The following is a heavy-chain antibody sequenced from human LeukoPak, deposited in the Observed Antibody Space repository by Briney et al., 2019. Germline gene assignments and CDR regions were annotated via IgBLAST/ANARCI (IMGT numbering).Heavy chain of an antibody. CDR3: ARPGGRYWYFDL. CDR2: IYHSGST. J-gene: IGHJ2*01. D-gene: IGHD3-10*01. V-gene: IGHV4-38-2*02. Sequence: SETLSLTCTVSGYSISSGYYWGWIRQPPGKGLEWIGSIYHSGSTYYNPSLKSRVTISVDTSKNQFSLKLSSVTAADTAVYYCARPGGRYWYFDLWGRGTLVTVSS. CDR1: GYSISSGYY.